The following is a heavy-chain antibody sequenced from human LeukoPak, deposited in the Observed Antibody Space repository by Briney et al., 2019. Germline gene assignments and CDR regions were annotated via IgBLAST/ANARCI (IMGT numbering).Heavy chain of an antibody. CDR3: AKAPSITMIVVVIGIDY. D-gene: IGHD3-22*01. Sequence: PGGSLRLSCAASGFTFSSYATSWVRQAPGKGLEWVSAISGSGGSTYYADSVKGRFTISRDNSKNTLYLQMNSLRAEDTAVYYCAKAPSITMIVVVIGIDYWGQGTLVTVSS. CDR2: ISGSGGST. CDR1: GFTFSSYA. V-gene: IGHV3-23*01. J-gene: IGHJ4*02.